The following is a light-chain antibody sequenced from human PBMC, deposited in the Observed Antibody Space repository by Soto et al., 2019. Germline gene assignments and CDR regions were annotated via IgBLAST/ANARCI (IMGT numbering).Light chain of an antibody. J-gene: IGKJ1*01. CDR2: KAS. CDR3: QQSYSTPPEWT. CDR1: QSISSW. V-gene: IGKV1-5*03. Sequence: DIQMTQSPSTLSASVGDRVTITCRASQSISSWLAWYQQKPGKAPKLLIYKASSLESGVPSRFSGSGSGTEFNLTISSLQPDDFATYYCQQSYSTPPEWTFGQGTKVEIK.